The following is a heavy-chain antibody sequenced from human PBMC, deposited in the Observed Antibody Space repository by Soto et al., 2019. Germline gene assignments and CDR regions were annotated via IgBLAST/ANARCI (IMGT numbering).Heavy chain of an antibody. D-gene: IGHD3-10*01. J-gene: IGHJ4*02. V-gene: IGHV4-34*01. CDR3: ARGSVGEPTDY. CDR2: INDSGST. CDR1: GGSFSGYY. Sequence: QVQLQQWGAGLLKPSETLSLTCAVYGGSFSGYYWSWIRQPPGKGLEWIGEINDSGSTNYNPSVRSRVTISVDTAKSQFSLKLGSVTAEDTAVYYCARGSVGEPTDYWGQGTLVTVSS.